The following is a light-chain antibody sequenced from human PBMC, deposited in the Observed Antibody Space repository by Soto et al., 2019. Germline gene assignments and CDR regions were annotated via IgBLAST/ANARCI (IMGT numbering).Light chain of an antibody. CDR2: LGS. CDR1: QRLLHSNGNTF. J-gene: IGKJ2*01. CDR3: MQALKTPST. Sequence: EIVMTQSPPSLTVTPGEPASISCRSSQRLLHSNGNTFLDWYVQKPGQSPQLLIYLGSNRASGVPDRVSGSEAGTDFTLKISRVEAEDVGVYYCMQALKTPSTFGQGTKLEIK. V-gene: IGKV2-28*01.